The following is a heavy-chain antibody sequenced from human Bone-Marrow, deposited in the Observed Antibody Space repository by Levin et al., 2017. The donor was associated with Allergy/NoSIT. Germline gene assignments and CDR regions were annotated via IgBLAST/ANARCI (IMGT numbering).Heavy chain of an antibody. CDR1: GFMFSSYW. J-gene: IGHJ6*03. D-gene: IGHD2-15*01. Sequence: HPGGSLRLSCAASGFMFSSYWMHWVRQVPGKGLVWVSRINTDGSSTTYADSVQGRFTISRDNAKHTVFLQLDSLTAEDTALYFCARGDIAFSPAQNMDVWGKGTAVTVSS. V-gene: IGHV3-74*01. CDR3: ARGDIAFSPAQNMDV. CDR2: INTDGSST.